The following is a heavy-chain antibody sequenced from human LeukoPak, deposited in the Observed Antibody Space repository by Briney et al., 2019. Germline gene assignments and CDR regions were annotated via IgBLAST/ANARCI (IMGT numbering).Heavy chain of an antibody. V-gene: IGHV3-21*01. CDR3: ARTLFCSSTSCYKGDFDY. D-gene: IGHD2-2*02. CDR2: ISSSGSYI. CDR1: GFTFSSYS. J-gene: IGHJ4*02. Sequence: GGSLRLSCAASGFTFSSYSMNWVRQAPGKGLEWVSSISSSGSYIYYADSVKGRFTISRDNAKNSLYLQMNSLRAEDTAVYYCARTLFCSSTSCYKGDFDYRGQGTLVTVSS.